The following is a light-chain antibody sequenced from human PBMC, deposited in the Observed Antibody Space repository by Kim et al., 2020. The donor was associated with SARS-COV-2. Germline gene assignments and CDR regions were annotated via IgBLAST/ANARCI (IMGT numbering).Light chain of an antibody. J-gene: IGKJ1*01. V-gene: IGKV3-20*01. Sequence: EIVLTQSPGTLSLSPGERATLSCRASQSVSSNYLAWYQQKPGQAPRLLIYGASSRATGIPDRFSGSESGTDFTLTISRLEPEDFAVYYCQQYGSSPRTFGQGTKVDIK. CDR3: QQYGSSPRT. CDR1: QSVSSNY. CDR2: GAS.